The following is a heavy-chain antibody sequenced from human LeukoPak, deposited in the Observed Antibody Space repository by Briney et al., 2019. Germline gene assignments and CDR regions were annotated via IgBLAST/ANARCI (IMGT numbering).Heavy chain of an antibody. Sequence: SETLSLTCTVSGYSISSGYYWGWIRQPPGKGLEWVGSFYHSGSTYYNPSLKSRVTIPVDTSKNQFSLKLRSVTAADTAVYYCARDLLAITMVRGNYYYYMDVWGKGTTVTVSS. CDR1: GYSISSGYY. D-gene: IGHD3-10*01. J-gene: IGHJ6*03. V-gene: IGHV4-38-2*02. CDR2: FYHSGST. CDR3: ARDLLAITMVRGNYYYYMDV.